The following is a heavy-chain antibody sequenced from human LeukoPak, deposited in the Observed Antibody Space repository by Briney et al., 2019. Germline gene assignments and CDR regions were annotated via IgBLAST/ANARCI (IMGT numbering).Heavy chain of an antibody. Sequence: GGTLRLSCAASGLTFRSYGMGWVRQAPGKGLEWVTFIHYDGTKKYYADSVKGRFTISRDNSKNTVYLQMNSLRPDDTALYYCAKDWGLSKWGQGTLVTVSS. J-gene: IGHJ4*02. CDR3: AKDWGLSK. V-gene: IGHV3-30*02. CDR1: GLTFRSYG. D-gene: IGHD7-27*01. CDR2: IHYDGTKK.